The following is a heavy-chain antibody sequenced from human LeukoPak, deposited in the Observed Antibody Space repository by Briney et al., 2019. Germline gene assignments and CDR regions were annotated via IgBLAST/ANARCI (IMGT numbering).Heavy chain of an antibody. Sequence: GGSLRLSCAAAGFTFSSYWMSWVRQAGGKGQEWGANIKKEGSEKNYVDYGKGRLTIYRDKDKNSVYQQMNRLRAEDTAVYYCASFFQYGDYRGNWFDPWGQGTLVTVSS. J-gene: IGHJ5*02. CDR3: ASFFQYGDYRGNWFDP. CDR2: IKKEGSEK. D-gene: IGHD4-17*01. CDR1: GFTFSSYW. V-gene: IGHV3-7*01.